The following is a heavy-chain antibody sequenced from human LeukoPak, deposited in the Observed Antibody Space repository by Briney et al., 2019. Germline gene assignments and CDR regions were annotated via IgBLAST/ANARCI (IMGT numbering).Heavy chain of an antibody. CDR3: ARGLDYYDSSGYRLAALGY. J-gene: IGHJ4*02. D-gene: IGHD3-22*01. V-gene: IGHV4-34*01. CDR1: GVSFSGYS. Sequence: PSETLSLTCAVYGVSFSGYSWSWIRQPPGKGLEWIGEIDHSGSTNYNPSLKSRLTISVDTSKNQFSLKLSSVTAADTAMYYCARGLDYYDSSGYRLAALGYWGQGTLVTVSS. CDR2: IDHSGST.